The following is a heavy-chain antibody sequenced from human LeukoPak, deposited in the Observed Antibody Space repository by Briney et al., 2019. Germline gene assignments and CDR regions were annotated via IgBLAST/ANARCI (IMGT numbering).Heavy chain of an antibody. CDR3: AKEASVTYREDFDS. Sequence: PGGSLRLSCVVSGFSLSDYWMHWVRQVPGKGLVWVSRIGPDGSGITYGDSVKGRFTISRDSAKNTLYLQMNSLRAEDTAVYYCAKEASVTYREDFDSWGQGTLVTVSS. CDR1: GFSLSDYW. J-gene: IGHJ4*02. V-gene: IGHV3-74*01. CDR2: IGPDGSGI. D-gene: IGHD3-16*01.